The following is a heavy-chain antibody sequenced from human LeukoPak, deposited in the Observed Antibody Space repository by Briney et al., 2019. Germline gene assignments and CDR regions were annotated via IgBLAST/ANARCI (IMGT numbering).Heavy chain of an antibody. D-gene: IGHD3-22*01. CDR3: AREVVVITPGFDY. CDR1: GFTSSSYA. J-gene: IGHJ4*02. V-gene: IGHV3-30-3*01. CDR2: ISYDGSNK. Sequence: GGSLRLSCAASGFTSSSYAMHWVRQAPGKGLEWVAVISYDGSNKYYADSVKGRFTISRDNSKNTLYLQMNSLRAEDTAVYYCAREVVVITPGFDYWGQGTLVTVSS.